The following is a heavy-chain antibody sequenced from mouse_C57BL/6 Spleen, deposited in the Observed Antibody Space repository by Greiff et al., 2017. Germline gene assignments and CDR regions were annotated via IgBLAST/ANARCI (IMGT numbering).Heavy chain of an antibody. V-gene: IGHV14-4*01. J-gene: IGHJ2*01. CDR2: IDPENGDT. CDR3: TTLNYGGY. D-gene: IGHD1-1*01. Sequence: VHVKQSGAELVRPGASVKLSCTASGFNIKDDYMHWVKQRPEQGLEWIGWIDPENGDTEYASKFQGKATITADTSSNTAYLQLSSLTSEDTAVYYCTTLNYGGYWGQGTTLTVSS. CDR1: GFNIKDDY.